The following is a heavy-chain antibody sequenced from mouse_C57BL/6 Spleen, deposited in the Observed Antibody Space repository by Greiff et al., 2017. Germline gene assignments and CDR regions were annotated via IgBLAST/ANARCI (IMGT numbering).Heavy chain of an antibody. CDR1: GFTFSSYA. CDR3: TRGHDHGGGFAY. J-gene: IGHJ3*01. D-gene: IGHD1-2*01. V-gene: IGHV5-9-1*02. CDR2: ISSGGDYI. Sequence: EVKLVESGEGLVKPGGSLKLSCAASGFTFSSYAMSWVRQTPEKRLEWVAYISSGGDYIYYADTVKGRFTISRDNARNTLYLQMSSLKSEDTAMYYCTRGHDHGGGFAYWGQGTLVTVSA.